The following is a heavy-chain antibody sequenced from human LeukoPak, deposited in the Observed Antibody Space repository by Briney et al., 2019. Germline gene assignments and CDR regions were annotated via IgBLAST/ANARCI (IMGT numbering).Heavy chain of an antibody. Sequence: GASVTVSCKASGYTFTSYYMHWVRQAPGQGLEWMGWINPNSGGTNYAQKFQGRVTMTRDTSISTAYMELSRLRSDDTAVYYCARDYSGSYWVDYWGQGTLVTVSS. V-gene: IGHV1-2*02. CDR1: GYTFTSYY. J-gene: IGHJ4*02. D-gene: IGHD1-26*01. CDR2: INPNSGGT. CDR3: ARDYSGSYWVDY.